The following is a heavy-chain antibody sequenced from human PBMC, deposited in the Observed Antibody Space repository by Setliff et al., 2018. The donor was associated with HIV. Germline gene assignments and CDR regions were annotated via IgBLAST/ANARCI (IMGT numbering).Heavy chain of an antibody. CDR2: IYHSEYT. CDR3: ASRVYYYDSNNFLREEGFDP. D-gene: IGHD3-22*01. J-gene: IGHJ5*02. CDR1: GGSISSDNW. Sequence: SETLSLTCAVSGGSISSDNWWTWVRQPPGKGLEWIGEIYHSEYTNYNASLKSRVTISIDTSKNQFSLNLTSVTAADSAVYYCASRVYYYDSNNFLREEGFDPWGQGTLVTVSS. V-gene: IGHV4-4*02.